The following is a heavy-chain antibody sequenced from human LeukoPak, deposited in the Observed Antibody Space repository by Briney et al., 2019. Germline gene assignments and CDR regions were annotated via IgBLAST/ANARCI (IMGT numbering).Heavy chain of an antibody. D-gene: IGHD6-19*01. CDR3: ARAGSGSGWYFDY. CDR2: ISPYNGNT. J-gene: IGHJ4*02. V-gene: IGHV1-18*01. Sequence: RRASVKVSCRASGYDFTSVGITWVRRAPGQGLEWMGWISPYNGNTRYAQKFQGRVAMTTDTSTTTAYMELRGLRFNDTAVYYCARAGSGSGWYFDYWGQGTLVTVSS. CDR1: GYDFTSVG.